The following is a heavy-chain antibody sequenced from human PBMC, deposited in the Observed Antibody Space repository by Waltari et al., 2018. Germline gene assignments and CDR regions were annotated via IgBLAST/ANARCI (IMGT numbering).Heavy chain of an antibody. J-gene: IGHJ6*02. CDR2: INTKNVQP. CDR3: ARALLGLTNRLDV. CDR1: GYTFTDYT. D-gene: IGHD4-17*01. V-gene: IGHV7-4-1*01. Sequence: QVQLAQSGSELKEPGASVKVSCRTSGYTFTDYTIHWVRQAPGKGLEWMGWINTKNVQPTYVQGFTGRFVFSCDTSVSTTYLQIPGLKAEDTAVYFCARALLGLTNRLDVWGQGTTVTISS.